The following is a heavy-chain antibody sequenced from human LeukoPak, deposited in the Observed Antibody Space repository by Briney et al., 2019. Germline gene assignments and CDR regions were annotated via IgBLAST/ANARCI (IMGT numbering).Heavy chain of an antibody. CDR2: ISSSSSYI. V-gene: IGHV3-21*01. D-gene: IGHD3-22*01. Sequence: TGGSLRLSCAASGFTFSSYSMNWVRQAPGKGLEWVSPISSSSSYIYYADSVKGRFTISRDNAKNSLYLQMNSLRAEDTAVYYCARVGYYDSSGYRAFDYWGQGTLVTVSS. CDR1: GFTFSSYS. CDR3: ARVGYYDSSGYRAFDY. J-gene: IGHJ4*02.